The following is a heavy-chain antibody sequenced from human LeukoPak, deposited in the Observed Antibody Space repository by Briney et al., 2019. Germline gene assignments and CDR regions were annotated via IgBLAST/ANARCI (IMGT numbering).Heavy chain of an antibody. Sequence: GGSLRLSCATSGFTFSSYAMHWVRQAPGKGLEWVAFLRYDGSNKYYADSVKGRFTISRDNSKNTLYLHMNSLRPEDTAVYYCAKDPSGSSGYNAIDYWGQGTLVTVSS. D-gene: IGHD3-22*01. CDR3: AKDPSGSSGYNAIDY. CDR1: GFTFSSYA. J-gene: IGHJ4*02. CDR2: LRYDGSNK. V-gene: IGHV3-30*02.